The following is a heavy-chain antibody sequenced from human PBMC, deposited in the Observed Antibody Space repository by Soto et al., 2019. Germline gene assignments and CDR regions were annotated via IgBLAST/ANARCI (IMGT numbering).Heavy chain of an antibody. V-gene: IGHV1-69*12. CDR3: AEDCSGGSCYSGY. J-gene: IGHJ4*02. Sequence: QVQLVQSGAEVKKPGSSVKVSCKASGGTFSSYAISWVRQAPGQGLEWMGGIIPIFGTANYAQNFQGRVTITADESTGTAYMELSRLRSDDTAVYYCAEDCSGGSCYSGYWGQGTLVTVSS. CDR1: GGTFSSYA. CDR2: IIPIFGTA. D-gene: IGHD2-15*01.